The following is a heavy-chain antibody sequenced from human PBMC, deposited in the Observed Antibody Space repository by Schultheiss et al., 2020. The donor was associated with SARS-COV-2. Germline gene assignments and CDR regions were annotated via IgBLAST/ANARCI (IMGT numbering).Heavy chain of an antibody. CDR2: IYYSGST. D-gene: IGHD3-22*01. Sequence: SQTLSLTCTVSGGSISSYYWSWIRQPPGKGLEWIGYIYYSGSTNYNPSLKSRVTISVDTSKNQFSLKLSSVTAADTAVYYCARLEGSGYPLGYYYGMDVWGQGTTVTVSS. CDR1: GGSISSYY. V-gene: IGHV4-59*08. J-gene: IGHJ6*02. CDR3: ARLEGSGYPLGYYYGMDV.